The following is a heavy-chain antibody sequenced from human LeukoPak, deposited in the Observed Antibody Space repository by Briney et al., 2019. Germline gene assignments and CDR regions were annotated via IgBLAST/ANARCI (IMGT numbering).Heavy chain of an antibody. CDR1: GFTFSSYE. Sequence: PGGSLRLSCAASGFTFSSYEMNWVRQAPGKGLEWVSYISSSGSTIYYADSVKGQFTISRDNAKNSLYLQMSSLRAEDTAVYYCAAAGYSSGWYNIDYWGQGTLVTVSS. D-gene: IGHD6-19*01. CDR3: AAAGYSSGWYNIDY. V-gene: IGHV3-48*03. CDR2: ISSSGSTI. J-gene: IGHJ4*02.